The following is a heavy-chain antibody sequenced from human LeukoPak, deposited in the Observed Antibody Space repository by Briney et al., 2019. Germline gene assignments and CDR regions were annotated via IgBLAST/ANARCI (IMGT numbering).Heavy chain of an antibody. CDR3: ASLHRWEDY. Sequence: NAGGSLRLSCAASGFTFSSYAMSWVRQPPGKGLEWIGSIYYSGSTYYNPSLKSRVTISVDTSKNQFSLKLSSVTAADTAVYYCASLHRWEDYWGQGTLVTVSS. CDR1: GFTFSSYA. CDR2: IYYSGST. D-gene: IGHD1-26*01. J-gene: IGHJ4*02. V-gene: IGHV4-38-2*01.